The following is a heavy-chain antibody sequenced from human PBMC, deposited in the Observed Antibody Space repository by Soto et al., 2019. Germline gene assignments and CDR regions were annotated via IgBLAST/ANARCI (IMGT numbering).Heavy chain of an antibody. CDR1: GGSISSGGYY. D-gene: IGHD2-2*01. CDR3: AREYRRTYYYYYGMDV. Sequence: QVQLQESGPGLVKPSQTLSLTCTVSGGSISSGGYYWSWIRQHPGKGLEWIGYIYYSGSTDYNPSLKRRVTISVDTSKNQFSLKLSSVTAADTAVYYCAREYRRTYYYYYGMDVWGQGTTVTVSS. V-gene: IGHV4-31*03. J-gene: IGHJ6*02. CDR2: IYYSGST.